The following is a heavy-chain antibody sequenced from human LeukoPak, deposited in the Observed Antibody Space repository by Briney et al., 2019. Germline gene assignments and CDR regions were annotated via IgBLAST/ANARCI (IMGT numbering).Heavy chain of an antibody. D-gene: IGHD3-22*01. CDR3: ARRAPDYYDSSGYYYVFDY. V-gene: IGHV3-11*01. CDR1: GGSFSGYY. Sequence: KPSETLSLTCAVYGGSFSGYYWSWIRQAPGRGLEWVSYISSSGSTIYYADSVKGRFTISRDNAKNSLYLQMNSLRAEDTAVYYCARRAPDYYDSSGYYYVFDYWGQGTLVTVSS. CDR2: ISSSGSTI. J-gene: IGHJ4*02.